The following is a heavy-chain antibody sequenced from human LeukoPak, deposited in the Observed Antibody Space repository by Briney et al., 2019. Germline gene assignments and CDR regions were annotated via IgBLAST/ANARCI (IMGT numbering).Heavy chain of an antibody. CDR1: GGSVNTYY. D-gene: IGHD2-15*01. J-gene: IGHJ6*02. Sequence: SETLSLTCSVSGGSVNTYYWSWIRQPPGKGLEWIGYVYYTGSTNYNPSLKSRVTIFEDKSKNQFSLRLSSVTVADTAVYYCARHLGPGWHAMDVWGQGTTVTVSS. V-gene: IGHV4-59*08. CDR2: VYYTGST. CDR3: ARHLGPGWHAMDV.